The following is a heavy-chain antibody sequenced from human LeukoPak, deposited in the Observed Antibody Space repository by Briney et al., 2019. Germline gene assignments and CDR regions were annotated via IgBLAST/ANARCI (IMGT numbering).Heavy chain of an antibody. D-gene: IGHD2-2*01. CDR3: ARGYQLLWGGWFDP. V-gene: IGHV4-34*01. CDR2: INHSEST. Sequence: KASETLSLTCTVSGGSISIYYWSWIRQPPGKGLEWIGEINHSESTNYNPSLKSRVTISVDTSKNQFSLKLSSVIAADTAVYYCARGYQLLWGGWFDPWGQGTLVTVSS. CDR1: GGSISIYY. J-gene: IGHJ5*02.